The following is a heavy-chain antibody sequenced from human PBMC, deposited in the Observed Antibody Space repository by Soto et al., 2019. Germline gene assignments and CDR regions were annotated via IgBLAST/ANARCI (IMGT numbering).Heavy chain of an antibody. CDR1: GGSISSSSHY. Sequence: SETLSLTCTVSGGSISSSSHYWGWIRQPPGKGLECIGNIYYDGNTYYNPSLKSRVTISVDRSKNQFSLKLSSVTAADTAVYYCARLLFGAANWFDPWGQGTLVT. D-gene: IGHD3-10*01. CDR2: IYYDGNT. CDR3: ARLLFGAANWFDP. V-gene: IGHV4-39*07. J-gene: IGHJ5*02.